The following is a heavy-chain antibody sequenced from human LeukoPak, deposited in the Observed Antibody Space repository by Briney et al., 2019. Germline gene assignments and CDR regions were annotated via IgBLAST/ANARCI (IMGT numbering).Heavy chain of an antibody. CDR2: ISSSGNTI. D-gene: IGHD3-22*01. Sequence: GGSLRLSCAASGFTFSSYEMNWVRQAPGKGLEWVSYISSSGNTIYYADSVKGRFTISRDNGKNSLYLQMNSLRAEDTAVYYCARIDYYYDTSGYYPYYFDYWGQGTLVTVSS. V-gene: IGHV3-48*03. CDR1: GFTFSSYE. CDR3: ARIDYYYDTSGYYPYYFDY. J-gene: IGHJ4*02.